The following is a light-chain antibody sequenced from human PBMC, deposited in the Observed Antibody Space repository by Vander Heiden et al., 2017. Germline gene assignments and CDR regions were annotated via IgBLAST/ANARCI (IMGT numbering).Light chain of an antibody. J-gene: IGLJ2*01. CDR2: DNN. CDR1: SSNIGKKF. CDR3: GTWDSSLSAGV. V-gene: IGLV1-51*01. Sequence: HSVLTQPPAVSAPPGQWVPIRCSGSSSNIGKKFVSWYQQLPGTAPQLLIYDNNKRPSGIPDRFSGSRSGTSATLGITGLQTGDEAEYYCGTWDSSLSAGVFGGGTKLTVL.